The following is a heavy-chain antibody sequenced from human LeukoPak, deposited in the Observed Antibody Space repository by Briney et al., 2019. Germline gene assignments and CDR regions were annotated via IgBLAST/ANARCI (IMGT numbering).Heavy chain of an antibody. Sequence: SDTLSLTCAVYGGSFSGYYWSWIRQPPGNGLEWIGEINHSGSTNYNPSLKSRVTISVDTSKNQFSLKLSSVTAADTAVCYCARGRYSNKYYFDYWGQGTLVTVSS. D-gene: IGHD3-16*02. V-gene: IGHV4-34*01. CDR2: INHSGST. J-gene: IGHJ4*02. CDR1: GGSFSGYY. CDR3: ARGRYSNKYYFDY.